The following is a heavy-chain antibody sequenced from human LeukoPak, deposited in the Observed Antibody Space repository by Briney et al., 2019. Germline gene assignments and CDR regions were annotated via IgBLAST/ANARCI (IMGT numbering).Heavy chain of an antibody. D-gene: IGHD3-3*02. CDR3: AKDFSGAFDI. Sequence: GGSLRLSCVASGFTFRNYWMHWVRQVPGKGPEWVSRINKDGSITNFADSVKGRFTISRDNAKNTVYLQMNSLRAEDTAVYYCAKDFSGAFDIWGQGTMVTVSS. CDR1: GFTFRNYW. CDR2: INKDGSIT. V-gene: IGHV3-74*01. J-gene: IGHJ3*02.